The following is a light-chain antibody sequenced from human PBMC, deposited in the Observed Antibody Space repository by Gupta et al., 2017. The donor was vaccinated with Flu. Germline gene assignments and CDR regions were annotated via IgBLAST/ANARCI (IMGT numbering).Light chain of an antibody. CDR1: QSISNY. V-gene: IGKV1-39*01. CDR2: AAS. CDR3: QQSYSTLLT. J-gene: IGKJ4*01. Sequence: PSSLSASVGDRVTITCRASQSISNYLNWYQQKPGKAPKLLIYAASSLQSGVPSRFSGSGSGTDFTLTISSLQPEDFATYYCQQSYSTLLTFGGGTKVEIK.